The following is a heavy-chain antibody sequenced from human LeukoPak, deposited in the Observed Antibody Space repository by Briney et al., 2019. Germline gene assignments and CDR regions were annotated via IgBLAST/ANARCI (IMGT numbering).Heavy chain of an antibody. CDR1: GGSISSTNYY. D-gene: IGHD3-22*01. J-gene: IGHJ3*02. CDR2: IYYSGST. V-gene: IGHV4-39*07. CDR3: SARGASDI. Sequence: SETLSLTCTVSGGSISSTNYYWGWIRQPPGKGLEWIGSIYYSGSTYYNPSLKSRVTISVDTSKKQFSLKLSSVTAADTAVYDGSARGASDIWGQGTMVTVSS.